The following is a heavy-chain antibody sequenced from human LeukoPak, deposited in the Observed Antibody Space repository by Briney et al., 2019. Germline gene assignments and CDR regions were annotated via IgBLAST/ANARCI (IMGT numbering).Heavy chain of an antibody. CDR2: ISYDGSNK. CDR1: GFTFSSYG. Sequence: GRSLRLSCAASGFTFSSYGMHWVRQAPGKGLEGVAVISYDGSNKYYADSVKGRFTISRDNSKNTLYLQMNSLRAEDTAVYHCAKDGHSGIAAAGMGVFDYWGQGTLVAVSS. D-gene: IGHD6-13*01. CDR3: AKDGHSGIAAAGMGVFDY. V-gene: IGHV3-30*18. J-gene: IGHJ4*02.